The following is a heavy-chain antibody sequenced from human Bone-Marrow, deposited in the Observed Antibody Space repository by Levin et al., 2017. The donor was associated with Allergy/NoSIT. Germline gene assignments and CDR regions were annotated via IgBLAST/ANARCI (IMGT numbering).Heavy chain of an antibody. CDR1: GFIFNNYA. D-gene: IGHD1-14*01. J-gene: IGHJ6*03. CDR2: MSGSGGYT. Sequence: SCAASGFIFNNYALTWVRQAPGKGLEWVSAMSGSGGYTNYADSVKGRFIISRDTSKNTLYLQMNSLRAEDTALYYCARFTTPSKYDYYSLDVWGKGTTVTVSS. V-gene: IGHV3-23*01. CDR3: ARFTTPSKYDYYSLDV.